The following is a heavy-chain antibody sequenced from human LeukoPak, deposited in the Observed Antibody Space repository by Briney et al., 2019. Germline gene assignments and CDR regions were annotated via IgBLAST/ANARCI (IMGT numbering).Heavy chain of an antibody. CDR3: ARDVSGDGYNKFDY. J-gene: IGHJ4*02. D-gene: IGHD5-24*01. Sequence: GGSLRLSCAASGFAFNKYIMNWVRQAREKGLELVSSISTGSRHIYYAASVKGRFTNSRDDAKNSVYLQMNGLRAEDTAVYYCARDVSGDGYNKFDYWGQGTLVTVSP. CDR1: GFAFNKYI. CDR2: ISTGSRHI. V-gene: IGHV3-21*06.